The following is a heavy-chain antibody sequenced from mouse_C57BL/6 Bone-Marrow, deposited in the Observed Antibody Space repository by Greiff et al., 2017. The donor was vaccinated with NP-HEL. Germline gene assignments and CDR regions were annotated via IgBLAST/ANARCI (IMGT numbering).Heavy chain of an antibody. D-gene: IGHD2-2*01. CDR2: IDPETGGT. V-gene: IGHV1-15*01. Sequence: VQLQQSGAELVRPGASVTLSCKASGYTFTDYEMHWVKQTPVHGLEWIGAIDPETGGTAYNQKFKGKAILTADKSSSTAYIELRSLTSEDSAVYYCTRIWLLDWFAYWGQGTLVTVSA. CDR3: TRIWLLDWFAY. CDR1: GYTFTDYE. J-gene: IGHJ3*01.